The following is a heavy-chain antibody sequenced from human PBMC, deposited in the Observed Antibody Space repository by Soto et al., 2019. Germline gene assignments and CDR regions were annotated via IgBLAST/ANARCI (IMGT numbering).Heavy chain of an antibody. D-gene: IGHD3-10*01. Sequence: SETLSLTCTVSGGPISSSGYYWGWIRQPPGKGLEWIGSIYHSGSTHYNPSLKSRVSISVDPSKDQFSLNLRSVAAADTAVYYCATYGSGGYYYFDFWGQGALVTVSS. CDR1: GGPISSSGYY. V-gene: IGHV4-39*01. J-gene: IGHJ4*02. CDR3: ATYGSGGYYYFDF. CDR2: IYHSGST.